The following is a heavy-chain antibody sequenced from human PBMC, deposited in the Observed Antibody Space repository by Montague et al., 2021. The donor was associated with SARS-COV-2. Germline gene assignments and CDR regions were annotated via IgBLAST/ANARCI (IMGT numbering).Heavy chain of an antibody. CDR3: ARGLGRIEDV. V-gene: IGHV4-34*01. D-gene: IGHD1-26*01. CDR2: INHSGST. CDR1: GGSFSAYY. J-gene: IGHJ6*02. Sequence: ETLSLTCAVYGGSFSAYYWSWIRQPPGKGLEWIGEINHSGSTNYNPSLKSRVTISVDTSKNQFSLKLSSVTAADTAVYYCARGLGRIEDVWGQGTTVTVSS.